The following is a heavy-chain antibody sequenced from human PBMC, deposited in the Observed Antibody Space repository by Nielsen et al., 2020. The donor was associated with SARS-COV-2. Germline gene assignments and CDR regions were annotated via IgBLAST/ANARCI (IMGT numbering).Heavy chain of an antibody. J-gene: IGHJ6*02. Sequence: GSLRLSCTVSGGSISSYYWSWIRQPPGKGLEWIGYIYYSGSTNYNPSLKSRVTISVDTSKNQFSLKLSSVTAADTAVYYCARVLGGNYYDSSGYYVQGAYGMDVWGQGTTVTVSS. CDR2: IYYSGST. CDR3: ARVLGGNYYDSSGYYVQGAYGMDV. V-gene: IGHV4-59*01. D-gene: IGHD3-22*01. CDR1: GGSISSYY.